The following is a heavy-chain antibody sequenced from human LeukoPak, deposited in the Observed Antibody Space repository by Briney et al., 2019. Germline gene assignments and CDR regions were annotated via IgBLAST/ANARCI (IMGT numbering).Heavy chain of an antibody. CDR2: ISGSGGST. J-gene: IGHJ6*03. V-gene: IGHV3-23*01. CDR1: GFTFSSYW. Sequence: GGSLRLSCAASGFTFSSYWMHWVRQAPGKGLEWVSAISGSGGSTYYADSVKGRFTTSRDNSKNTLYLQMNSLRAEDTAVYYCAKAGIFGVVIAYYYYMDVWGKGTTVTVSS. D-gene: IGHD3-3*01. CDR3: AKAGIFGVVIAYYYYMDV.